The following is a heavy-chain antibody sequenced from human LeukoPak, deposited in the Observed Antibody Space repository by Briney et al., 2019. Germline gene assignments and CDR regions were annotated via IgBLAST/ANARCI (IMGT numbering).Heavy chain of an antibody. D-gene: IGHD6-13*01. V-gene: IGHV3-23*01. Sequence: GGSLRLSCAAFGFTFSSYAMSWVRQAPGKGLEWVSAISGSGGSTYYADSVKGRFTISRDNPKNTLYLQMNSLRAEDTAVYYCAKAASSSWPSYYYGMDVWGQGTTVTVSS. CDR1: GFTFSSYA. CDR3: AKAASSSWPSYYYGMDV. CDR2: ISGSGGST. J-gene: IGHJ6*02.